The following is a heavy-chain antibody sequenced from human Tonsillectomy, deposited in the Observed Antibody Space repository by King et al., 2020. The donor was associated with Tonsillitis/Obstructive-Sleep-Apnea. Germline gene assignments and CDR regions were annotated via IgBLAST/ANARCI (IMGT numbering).Heavy chain of an antibody. D-gene: IGHD6-6*01. Sequence: VQRVESGGGLVQPGGAVRLACADCGFTFSSYWMHWVRQAPGKGLVGVARIKSDGSSKSYADSVKGRLTISRDNAKNTLYLQMNSLRAEDTAVYYCARDGYSSSSPIDYWGQGTLVTVSS. V-gene: IGHV3-74*01. CDR2: IKSDGSSK. J-gene: IGHJ4*02. CDR3: ARDGYSSSSPIDY. CDR1: GFTFSSYW.